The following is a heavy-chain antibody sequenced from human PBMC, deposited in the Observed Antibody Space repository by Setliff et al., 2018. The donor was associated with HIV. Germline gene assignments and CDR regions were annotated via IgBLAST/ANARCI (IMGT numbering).Heavy chain of an antibody. V-gene: IGHV4-59*08. CDR3: ARTGYAFDV. Sequence: PSETLSLTCTVSGGSINANHWSWIRQSPGKGPEWIAYIHVSGSTYFNPSLSSRVTISIDTSNNQFSLRLSSVTAADTAVYYCARTGYAFDVWGLGTMVTVSS. CDR1: GGSINANH. CDR2: IHVSGST. J-gene: IGHJ3*01.